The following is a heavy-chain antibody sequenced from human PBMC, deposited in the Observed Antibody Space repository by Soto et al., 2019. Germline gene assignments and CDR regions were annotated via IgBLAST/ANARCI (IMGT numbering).Heavy chain of an antibody. J-gene: IGHJ3*02. CDR3: AREQGLRPGGGGTEPLDI. D-gene: IGHD3-16*01. V-gene: IGHV1-46*01. Sequence: QVQLVQSGAEVKKPGASVKISCEASGYSFTSQYVHWVRQAPGQGLEWMGIINPNGGSTTYAQKFQGKDTTPREPPTSTVYMEVGSLAPGDTAVYYCAREQGLRPGGGGTEPLDIWGQGTMVTVAS. CDR2: INPNGGST. CDR1: GYSFTSQY.